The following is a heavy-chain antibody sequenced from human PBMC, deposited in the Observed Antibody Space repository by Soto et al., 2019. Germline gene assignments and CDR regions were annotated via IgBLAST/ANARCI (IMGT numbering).Heavy chain of an antibody. CDR1: GGTFSSYT. V-gene: IGHV1-69*02. D-gene: IGHD5-12*01. CDR3: ASVTSFVDGYRTGY. Sequence: QVQLVQSGAEVKKPGSSVKVSCKASGGTFSSYTISWVRQAPGQGLEWMGRIIPILGIANYAQKFQGRVTITADKSTSTAYMELSSPRSEDTAVYYCASVTSFVDGYRTGYWGQGTLVTVSS. J-gene: IGHJ4*02. CDR2: IIPILGIA.